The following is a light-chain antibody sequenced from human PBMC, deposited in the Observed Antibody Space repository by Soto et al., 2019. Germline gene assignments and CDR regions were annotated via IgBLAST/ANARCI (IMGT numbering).Light chain of an antibody. CDR3: QQYNSWPLT. V-gene: IGKV1-5*03. CDR1: QSVSSW. CDR2: KAS. J-gene: IGKJ4*01. Sequence: DIQLTQSPSTLSASVGDRVTITCRASQSVSSWLAWYQQKPGKAPNLLIYKASTLESGVPSRFSGSGSGTEFTLTISGLQPDDFATYYCQQYNSWPLTFGGGTKVEIK.